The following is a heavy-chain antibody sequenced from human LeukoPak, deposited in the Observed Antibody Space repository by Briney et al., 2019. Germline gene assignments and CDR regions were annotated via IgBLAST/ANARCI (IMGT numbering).Heavy chain of an antibody. CDR3: ASSGPYDSSGYYFYYFDY. V-gene: IGHV4-59*01. CDR1: GGSISSYY. J-gene: IGHJ4*02. D-gene: IGHD3-22*01. CDR2: IYYSGST. Sequence: SETLSLTCTVSGGSISSYYWSWIRQPPGKGLEWIGYIYYSGSTNYNPSLKSRVTISVDTSKNQFSLKLSSVTAADTAVYYCASSGPYDSSGYYFYYFDYWGQGTLVTVSS.